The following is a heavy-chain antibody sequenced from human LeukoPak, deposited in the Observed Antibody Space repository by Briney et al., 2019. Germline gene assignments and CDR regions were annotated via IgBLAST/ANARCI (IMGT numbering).Heavy chain of an antibody. CDR3: ARIEYLPEVDGYSHGFHC. D-gene: IGHD3-22*01. J-gene: IGHJ4*02. Sequence: KPSETLSLTCTVSGESIVCYYGGCVRQSAGKGLEWIGRIYKSGSTNYNPSFRSRVNMSVGPWKNQFSLNVTSVTAADTAVYYCARIEYLPEVDGYSHGFHCWGQGSLVTVSS. V-gene: IGHV4-4*07. CDR1: GESIVCYY. CDR2: IYKSGST.